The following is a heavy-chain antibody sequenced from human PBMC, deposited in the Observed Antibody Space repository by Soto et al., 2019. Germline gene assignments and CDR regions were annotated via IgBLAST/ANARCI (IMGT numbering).Heavy chain of an antibody. J-gene: IGHJ4*02. CDR3: AKDIAASGWYSLDY. Sequence: LSCAASGFTFSNYWMHWVRQPPGKGLVWVSRINSDGSNTYYADSVKGRFTISRDNSKNSLYLQMNSLRTEDTALYYCAKDIAASGWYSLDYWGRGPLVTVSS. CDR2: INSDGSNT. D-gene: IGHD6-19*01. CDR1: GFTFSNYW. V-gene: IGHV3-43*02.